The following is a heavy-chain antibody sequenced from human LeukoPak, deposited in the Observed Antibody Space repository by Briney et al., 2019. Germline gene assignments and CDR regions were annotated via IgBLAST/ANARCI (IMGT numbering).Heavy chain of an antibody. CDR1: GFTFSSNS. CDR3: ARGAAGAY. Sequence: GGSLRLSCAPSGFTFSSNSMIWVRQAPGKGLEWVSYISSSGTAIYYADSVKGRFTISRDNAKNSLYLQMNSLRDEDTAVYYCARGAAGAYWGQGTLVTVSS. D-gene: IGHD7-27*01. CDR2: ISSSGTAI. J-gene: IGHJ4*02. V-gene: IGHV3-48*02.